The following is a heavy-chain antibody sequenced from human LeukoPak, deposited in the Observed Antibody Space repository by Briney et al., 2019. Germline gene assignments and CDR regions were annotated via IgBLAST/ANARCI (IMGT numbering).Heavy chain of an antibody. Sequence: PGGSLRLSCAASGFTFNTYAMHWVRRAPGKGLGWVAVVSFDGIYKNYTASVKGRFTISRDNSKSTVYLQMNSLTVDDTAVYFCAKGGPIDWYHLDYWGQGTLVTVSS. CDR3: AKGGPIDWYHLDY. CDR2: VSFDGIYK. V-gene: IGHV3-30*18. D-gene: IGHD3-9*01. J-gene: IGHJ4*02. CDR1: GFTFNTYA.